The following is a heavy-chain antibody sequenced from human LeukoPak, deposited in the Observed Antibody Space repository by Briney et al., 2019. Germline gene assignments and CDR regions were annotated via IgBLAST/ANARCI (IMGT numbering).Heavy chain of an antibody. CDR2: IYYSGST. D-gene: IGHD6-19*01. CDR3: ARDTRGVAGTGYYYYYMDV. CDR1: GGSISSHY. Sequence: SETLSLTCTVSGGSISSHYWSWIRQPSGKGLEWIGYIYYSGSTNYNPSLKSRVTISVDTSKNQFSLKLSSVTAADTAVYYCARDTRGVAGTGYYYYYMDVWGKGTTVTVSS. J-gene: IGHJ6*03. V-gene: IGHV4-59*11.